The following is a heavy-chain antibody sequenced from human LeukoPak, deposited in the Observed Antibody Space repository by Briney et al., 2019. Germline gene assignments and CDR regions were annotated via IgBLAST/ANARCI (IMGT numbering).Heavy chain of an antibody. CDR3: ARDLVWNDFEGEEGGQDY. CDR2: ISSSSSTI. CDR1: GFTFTTYS. V-gene: IGHV3-48*01. D-gene: IGHD1-1*01. Sequence: GGSLRLSSAASGFTFTTYSINWARQAPRNRLDPTSYISSSSSTIYHADSVKGRLTISRDNAKNSLYLQMNSLRAEDTAVYYCARDLVWNDFEGEEGGQDYWGQGTLVTVSS. J-gene: IGHJ4*02.